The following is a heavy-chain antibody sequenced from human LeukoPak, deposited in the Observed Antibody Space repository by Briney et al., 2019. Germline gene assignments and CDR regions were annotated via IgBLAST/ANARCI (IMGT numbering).Heavy chain of an antibody. Sequence: PGGSLRLSCAASGFKFSRYWMSWVRQAPGKGLEWVANINQGASEKYYVDSVKGRFTISRDNAKNSLYLQMNTLRVEDTAVYYCARPFSDLVSSDYWGQGILVTVSS. V-gene: IGHV3-7*01. J-gene: IGHJ4*02. CDR3: ARPFSDLVSSDY. D-gene: IGHD3/OR15-3a*01. CDR2: INQGASEK. CDR1: GFKFSRYW.